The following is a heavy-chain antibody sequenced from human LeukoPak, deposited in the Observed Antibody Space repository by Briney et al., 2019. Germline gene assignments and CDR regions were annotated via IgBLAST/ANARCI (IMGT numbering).Heavy chain of an antibody. J-gene: IGHJ4*02. CDR1: EITFSDYA. CDR2: ISDSGSKT. D-gene: IGHD3-10*01. Sequence: GSSLRLSCAASEITFSDYAMTWFRKAPGKGLEWFSGISDSGSKTYYADSVQGRFTISRDNSKNSLFLQMNSLRAEDTAVYYCGKEEFGELVIGYWGQGILVTVTS. V-gene: IGHV3-23*01. CDR3: GKEEFGELVIGY.